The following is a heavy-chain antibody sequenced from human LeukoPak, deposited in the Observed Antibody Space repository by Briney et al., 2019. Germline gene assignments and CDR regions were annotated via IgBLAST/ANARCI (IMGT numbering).Heavy chain of an antibody. Sequence: PGGSLRLSCAASGFTFRNHGTHWVRQAPGKGLEWVAVIWYDGSNKYYADSVKGRFTISRDNSKNTLYLQMNSLRAEDTAVYYCAREDQLDYYYYGMDVWGQGTTVTVSS. J-gene: IGHJ6*02. CDR1: GFTFRNHG. CDR3: AREDQLDYYYYGMDV. V-gene: IGHV3-33*01. CDR2: IWYDGSNK. D-gene: IGHD2-2*01.